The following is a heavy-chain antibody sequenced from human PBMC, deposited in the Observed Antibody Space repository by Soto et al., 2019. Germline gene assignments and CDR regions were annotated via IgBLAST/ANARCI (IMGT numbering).Heavy chain of an antibody. CDR1: GYTFTSYG. D-gene: IGHD3-3*01. V-gene: IGHV1-18*01. CDR2: ISGYNGNT. Sequence: GASVKVSCKASGYTFTSYGFNWVRQAPGQGPEWMGWISGYNGNTNYAQKLQGRVTMTTDTSTSTTYMELRSLISDDTAVYYCARTDFPYYYMDVWGKGTTVTVSS. J-gene: IGHJ6*03. CDR3: ARTDFPYYYMDV.